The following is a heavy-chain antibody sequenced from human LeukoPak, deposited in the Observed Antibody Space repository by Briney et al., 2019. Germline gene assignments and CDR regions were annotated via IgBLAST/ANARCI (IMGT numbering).Heavy chain of an antibody. D-gene: IGHD3-22*01. Sequence: GGSLRLSCAASGFTFSNYWMSWVRQAPGKGLEWVANIKEDGSEKYYVDSVKGRFTISRDNAKSSLYLQMNSLRAEDTAVFYCARVRSGYYSDYWGQGTLATVSS. CDR1: GFTFSNYW. CDR2: IKEDGSEK. CDR3: ARVRSGYYSDY. J-gene: IGHJ4*02. V-gene: IGHV3-7*01.